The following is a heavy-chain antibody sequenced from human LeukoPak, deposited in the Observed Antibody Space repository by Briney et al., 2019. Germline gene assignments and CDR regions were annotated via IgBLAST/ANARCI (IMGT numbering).Heavy chain of an antibody. V-gene: IGHV4-30-2*01. CDR2: IYHSGST. Sequence: SQTLSLTCAVSGGSISSGGYSWSWIRQPPGKGLEWIGYIYHSGSTYYNPSLKSRVTISVDRSKNQFSLKLSSVTAADTAVYYCARQGGYCSGGTCYPNWFDPWGQGTLVTVSS. CDR1: GGSISSGGYS. CDR3: ARQGGYCSGGTCYPNWFDP. D-gene: IGHD2-15*01. J-gene: IGHJ5*02.